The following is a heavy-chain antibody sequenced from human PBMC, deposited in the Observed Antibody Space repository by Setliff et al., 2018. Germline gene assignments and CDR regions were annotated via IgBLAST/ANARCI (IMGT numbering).Heavy chain of an antibody. Sequence: VASVKVSCKSSGFTFTDYGITWVRQVPGQGLEWMGWINNYNFNTQYAQKFQGRVTVTTDTSTTTAYMELRSLRADDTALYYCAISTLSICSGGSCPNVFDVWGQGTMVTVSS. CDR3: AISTLSICSGGSCPNVFDV. D-gene: IGHD2-15*01. CDR2: INNYNFNT. J-gene: IGHJ3*01. V-gene: IGHV1-18*01. CDR1: GFTFTDYG.